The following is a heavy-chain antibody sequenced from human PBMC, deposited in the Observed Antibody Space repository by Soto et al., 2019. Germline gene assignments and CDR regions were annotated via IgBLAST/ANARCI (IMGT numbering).Heavy chain of an antibody. CDR1: GFTFSSYA. J-gene: IGHJ6*02. Sequence: EVQLLESGGGLVQPGGSLRLSCAASGFTFSSYAMRWVRQAPGKGLQGVSGISGSGDNTFYTDSVKGRFTISRDNSKNTVYLQMNSLRADDTAVYYCAKGYYGMDVWGQGTTVTVSS. V-gene: IGHV3-23*01. CDR3: AKGYYGMDV. CDR2: ISGSGDNT.